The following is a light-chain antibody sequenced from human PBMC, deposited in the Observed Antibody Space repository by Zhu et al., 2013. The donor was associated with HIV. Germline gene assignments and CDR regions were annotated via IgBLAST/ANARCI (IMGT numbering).Light chain of an antibody. CDR2: GAS. J-gene: IGKJ4*01. CDR1: QSVSSN. Sequence: EIVMTQSPATLSVSPGERATLSCRASQSVSSNLAWYQQKPGQAPRLLIYGASTRATGIPARFSGSGSGTDFTLTISSLQSEDFVVYYCQQYSNWPXTFGGGTKVEIK. CDR3: QQYSNWPXT. V-gene: IGKV3-15*01.